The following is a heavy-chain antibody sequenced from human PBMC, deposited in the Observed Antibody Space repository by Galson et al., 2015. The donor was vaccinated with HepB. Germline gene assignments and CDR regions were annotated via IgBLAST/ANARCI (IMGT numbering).Heavy chain of an antibody. CDR1: GYTFTSYD. Sequence: SVKVSCKASGYTFTSYDINWVRQATGQGLEWMGWMNPNSGNTGYAQKFQGRVTMTRNTSISTAYMELSSLRSEDTAVYYCASATTVIYYYYYGMDVWGQGTTVTVSS. CDR2: MNPNSGNT. CDR3: ASATTVIYYYYYGMDV. J-gene: IGHJ6*02. V-gene: IGHV1-8*01. D-gene: IGHD4-17*01.